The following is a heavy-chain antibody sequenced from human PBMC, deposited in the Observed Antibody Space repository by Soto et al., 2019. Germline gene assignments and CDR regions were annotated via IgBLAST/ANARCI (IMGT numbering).Heavy chain of an antibody. V-gene: IGHV3-23*01. Sequence: EVQLSQSGGGLVQPGGSLRLSCAASGFTFSNFAMRWVRQAPGKGLEWVSDISGSGGSTYYAESVKGRFTISRDNSKKTLFLQMNSLRVEDTAVYYCAKDIVAVGGSETFDFWGQGTMVTVSS. CDR1: GFTFSNFA. CDR3: AKDIVAVGGSETFDF. J-gene: IGHJ4*02. D-gene: IGHD5-12*01. CDR2: ISGSGGST.